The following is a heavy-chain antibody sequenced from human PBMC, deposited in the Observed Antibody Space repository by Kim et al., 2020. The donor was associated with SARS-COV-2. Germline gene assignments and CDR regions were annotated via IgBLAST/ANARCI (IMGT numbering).Heavy chain of an antibody. CDR3: ARDSDGDYALDY. CDR1: GFTFSSYS. J-gene: IGHJ4*02. CDR2: ISSSSSYI. Sequence: GGSLRLSCAASGFTFSSYSMNWVRQAPGKGLEWVSSISSSSSYIYYADSVKGRFTISRDNTKNSLYLQMNSLRAEDTAVYYCARDSDGDYALDYWGQGTLVTVSS. D-gene: IGHD4-17*01. V-gene: IGHV3-21*01.